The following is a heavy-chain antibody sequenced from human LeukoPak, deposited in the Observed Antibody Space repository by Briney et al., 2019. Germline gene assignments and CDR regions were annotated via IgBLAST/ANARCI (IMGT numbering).Heavy chain of an antibody. CDR1: GLTFSSYG. D-gene: IGHD6-13*01. CDR2: ISGSGGST. V-gene: IGHV3-23*01. J-gene: IGHJ4*02. Sequence: GGSLRLSCAASGLTFSSYGMSWVRQAPGKGLEWVSAISGSGGSTYYADSVKGRFTISRDNSKNTLYLQMNSLRAEDTAVYYCAKDHSSSWYGAFDYWGQGTLVTVSS. CDR3: AKDHSSSWYGAFDY.